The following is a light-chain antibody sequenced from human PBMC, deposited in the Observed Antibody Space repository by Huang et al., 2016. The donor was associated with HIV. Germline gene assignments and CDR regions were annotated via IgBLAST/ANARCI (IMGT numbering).Light chain of an antibody. Sequence: EIVLTQSPATLSLSPGERATLSCRASQSVSNYLAWYQQKPGQAPRLLIDDASNRATGIPARFSGSGSGTDFTLTIRSLEPEDFAVYYCQQRTNWPRSITFGQGTRLEIK. J-gene: IGKJ5*01. CDR2: DAS. V-gene: IGKV3-11*01. CDR1: QSVSNY. CDR3: QQRTNWPRSIT.